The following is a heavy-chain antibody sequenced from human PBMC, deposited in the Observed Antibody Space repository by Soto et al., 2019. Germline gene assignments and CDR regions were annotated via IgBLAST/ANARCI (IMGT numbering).Heavy chain of an antibody. D-gene: IGHD6-25*01. CDR2: INHSGIP. CDR3: ARGWRAAFDY. V-gene: IGHV4-34*01. CDR1: GRSFSGYQ. J-gene: IGHJ4*02. Sequence: SETLSLTCAVYGRSFSGYQWIWIRQPPGKGLEWIGEINHSGIPNYNSSLESRVTISIDTSKNQFSLKLSSVTAADTAVYYCARGWRAAFDYWGQGTLVTVSS.